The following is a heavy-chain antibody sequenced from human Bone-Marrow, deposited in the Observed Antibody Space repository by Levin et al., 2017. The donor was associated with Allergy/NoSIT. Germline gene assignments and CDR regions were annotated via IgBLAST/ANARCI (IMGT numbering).Heavy chain of an antibody. CDR3: ARVVVAAVVASDAFDL. V-gene: IGHV4-59*01. CDR1: GDSISSYF. Sequence: PSETLSLTCSVSGDSISSYFWTWVRQSPRRGLEWIGYIYYSGTTNYNPSLKSRVTMSMDTSKNHFSLKLSSVTAADTAIYYCARVVVAAVVASDAFDLWDQGTKVLVSS. CDR2: IYYSGTT. J-gene: IGHJ3*01. D-gene: IGHD2-15*01.